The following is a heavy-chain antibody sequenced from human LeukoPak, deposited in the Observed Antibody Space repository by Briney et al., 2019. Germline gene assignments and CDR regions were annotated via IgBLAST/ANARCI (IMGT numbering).Heavy chain of an antibody. V-gene: IGHV3-30*02. J-gene: IGHJ4*02. D-gene: IGHD3-22*01. CDR1: GFTFSTYW. CDR3: AKVGDYYDSSGYYPPANYFDY. Sequence: GGSLRLSCVASGFTFSTYWITWVRQAPGKGLEWVAFIRYDGSNKYYADSVKGRFTISRDNSKNTLYLQMNSLRAEDTAVYYCAKVGDYYDSSGYYPPANYFDYWGQGTLVTVSS. CDR2: IRYDGSNK.